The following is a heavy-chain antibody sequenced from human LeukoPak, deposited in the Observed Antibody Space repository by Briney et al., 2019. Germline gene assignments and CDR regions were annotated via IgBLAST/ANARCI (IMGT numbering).Heavy chain of an antibody. CDR3: ARSPYYYYVDV. CDR2: IKQDGSEK. V-gene: IGHV3-7*01. Sequence: ETLSLTCTVSGGSISSYYWSWIRQPPGKGLEWVANIKQDGSEKYYVDSVKGRFTISRDNAKNSLYLQMNSLRAEDTAVYYCARSPYYYYVDVWGKGTTVTVSS. CDR1: GGSISSYY. J-gene: IGHJ6*03.